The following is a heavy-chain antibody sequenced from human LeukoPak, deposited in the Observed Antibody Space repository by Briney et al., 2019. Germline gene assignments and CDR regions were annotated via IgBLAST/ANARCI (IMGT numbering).Heavy chain of an antibody. CDR2: INPNNGGT. CDR3: ATVGFRDNFDY. D-gene: IGHD3-10*01. CDR1: GYTLSGYY. J-gene: IGHJ4*02. V-gene: IGHV1-2*02. Sequence: ASVKVSCKASGYTLSGYYIHWVRQAPGQGLEWMGWINPNNGGTNYAQKFQGRVTMTRATSISTAYMELSRLRSDDTAVYYCATVGFRDNFDYWGQGTLVTVSS.